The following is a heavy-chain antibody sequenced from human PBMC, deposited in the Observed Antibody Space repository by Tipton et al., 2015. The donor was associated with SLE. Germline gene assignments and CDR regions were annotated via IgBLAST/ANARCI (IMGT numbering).Heavy chain of an antibody. J-gene: IGHJ4*02. CDR1: GGSFSGYY. CDR2: IYTSGST. V-gene: IGHV4-59*10. D-gene: IGHD5-24*01. CDR3: ARVDGYYRGDYFDY. Sequence: TLSLTCAVYGGSFSGYYWSWIRQPAGKGLEWIGRIYTSGSTNYNPSLKSRVTMSVDTSKNQFSLKLSSVTAADTAVYYCARVDGYYRGDYFDYWGQGTLVTVSS.